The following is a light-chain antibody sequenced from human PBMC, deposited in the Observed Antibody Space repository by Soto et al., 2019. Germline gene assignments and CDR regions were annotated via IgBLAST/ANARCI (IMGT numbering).Light chain of an antibody. Sequence: QSALTQPPSASGSPGQSVTISCTGTSSDVGAYNYVSWYQHHPGKAPKLIIFEVNKRPSGVPDRFSGSKFGNTAPLTVSGLQAEDEADYYCNSYTGWIYVFGTGTKLTVL. CDR1: SSDVGAYNY. V-gene: IGLV2-8*01. CDR2: EVN. CDR3: NSYTGWIYV. J-gene: IGLJ1*01.